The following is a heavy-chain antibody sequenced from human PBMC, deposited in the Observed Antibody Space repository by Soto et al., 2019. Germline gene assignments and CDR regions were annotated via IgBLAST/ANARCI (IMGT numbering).Heavy chain of an antibody. CDR3: AGTSSLQWYYMDV. CDR1: GASVSSNTAA. V-gene: IGHV6-1*01. J-gene: IGHJ6*03. Sequence: QLQQSGPGLVQPSQTLSLTCVISGASVSSNTAAWNWIRRSPSGSLGRRGRTYYRTRWYNEYAVSVRGRITNNPDTSDNQLSLSFCSVTPEDTAVYYCAGTSSLQWYYMDVWGRGTTVTVSS. D-gene: IGHD1-7*01. CDR2: TYYRTRWYN.